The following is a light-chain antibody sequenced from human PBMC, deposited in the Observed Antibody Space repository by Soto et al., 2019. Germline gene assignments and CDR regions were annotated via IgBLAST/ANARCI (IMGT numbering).Light chain of an antibody. CDR2: GNS. J-gene: IGLJ1*01. CDR1: SSNFGAGYD. Sequence: QSALTQPPSVSGAPGQRVTISCTGSSSNFGAGYDVHWYQQFPGTAPKLLIYGNSNRPSGVPDRFSGSKSGASASLAITGLQAEDEADYYCQSYDSSLSAYVFGTGTKVTV. CDR3: QSYDSSLSAYV. V-gene: IGLV1-40*03.